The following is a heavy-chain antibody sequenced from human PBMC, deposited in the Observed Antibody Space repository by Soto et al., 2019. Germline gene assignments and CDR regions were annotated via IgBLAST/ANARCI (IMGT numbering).Heavy chain of an antibody. D-gene: IGHD1-26*01. CDR1: GYTLTELS. Sequence: ASVKVSCKVSGYTLTELSMHWVRQAPGKGLEWMGGFDPEDGETIYAQKFQGRVTMTEDTSTDTAYMELSSLRSEDTAVYYCAIRGSIVTEGWFDPWGQGTLVTVSS. J-gene: IGHJ5*02. CDR3: AIRGSIVTEGWFDP. V-gene: IGHV1-24*01. CDR2: FDPEDGET.